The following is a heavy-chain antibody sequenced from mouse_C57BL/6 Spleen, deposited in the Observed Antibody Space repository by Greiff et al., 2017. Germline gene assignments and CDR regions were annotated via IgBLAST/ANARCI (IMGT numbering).Heavy chain of an antibody. D-gene: IGHD2-2*01. V-gene: IGHV1-80*01. CDR2: IYPGDGDT. CDR3: ARRYYGYDGDWYFDV. CDR1: GYAFSSYW. Sequence: LQQSGASVKISCKASGYAFSSYWMNWVKQRPGKGLEWIGQIYPGDGDTNYNGKFKGKATLTADKSSSTAYMQLSSLTSEDSAVYFCARRYYGYDGDWYFDVWGTGTTVTVSS. J-gene: IGHJ1*03.